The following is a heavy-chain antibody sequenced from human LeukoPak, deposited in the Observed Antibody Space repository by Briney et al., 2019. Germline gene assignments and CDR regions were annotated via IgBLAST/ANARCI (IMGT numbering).Heavy chain of an antibody. Sequence: SETLFLTCTVSGGSINSNHYYWGWIRQPPGTGLEWIASIYYSGNTYHNPSLKTRVTVSVDTSQNQFSLKLNSVTAADTAVYFCARQRQLPFPDPKDMDVWGKGTTVTVSS. CDR2: IYYSGNT. CDR3: ARQRQLPFPDPKDMDV. J-gene: IGHJ6*03. V-gene: IGHV4-39*07. CDR1: GGSINSNHYY. D-gene: IGHD6-13*01.